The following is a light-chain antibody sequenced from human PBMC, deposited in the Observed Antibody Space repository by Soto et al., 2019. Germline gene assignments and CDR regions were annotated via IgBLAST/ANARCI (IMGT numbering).Light chain of an antibody. CDR2: GAS. CDR1: QSVSSN. CDR3: QQYNNWPPPIT. V-gene: IGKV3-15*01. J-gene: IGKJ5*01. Sequence: EIVMTQSPATLSVSPGERATLSCRASQSVSSNLAWYQQKPGQAPRLLIYGASTRATGIPARFSGSWSGTEFTLTISSLQSEDFAVYYCQQYNNWPPPITFGQGTRLESK.